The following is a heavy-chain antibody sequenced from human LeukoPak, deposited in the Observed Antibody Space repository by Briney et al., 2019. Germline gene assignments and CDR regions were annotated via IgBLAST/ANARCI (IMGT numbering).Heavy chain of an antibody. CDR1: GFTFRSYA. CDR3: AKDQEPSYYGSESDAFDI. V-gene: IGHV3-23*01. CDR2: ISGSGGGK. Sequence: SGGSLRLSCAASGFTFRSYAMSWVGQAPGKGVEGVSGISGSGGGKYYADSVKGRVTISRDKSKNTLYLEKERVRGEDTAVYYCAKDQEPSYYGSESDAFDIWGQGTMVTVSS. D-gene: IGHD3-10*01. J-gene: IGHJ3*02.